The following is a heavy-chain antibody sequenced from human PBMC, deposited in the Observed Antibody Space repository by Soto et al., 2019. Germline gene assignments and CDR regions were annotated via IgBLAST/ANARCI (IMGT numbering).Heavy chain of an antibody. CDR1: GYSFTSYW. Sequence: PGESLKISCKGSGYSFTSYWISWVRQMPGKGLEWMGRIDPSDSYTNYSPSFQGHVTISADKSISTAYLQWSSLKASDTAMYYCARGTVTPYYYYGMDVWGQGTTVTVSS. D-gene: IGHD4-4*01. J-gene: IGHJ6*02. CDR2: IDPSDSYT. CDR3: ARGTVTPYYYYGMDV. V-gene: IGHV5-10-1*01.